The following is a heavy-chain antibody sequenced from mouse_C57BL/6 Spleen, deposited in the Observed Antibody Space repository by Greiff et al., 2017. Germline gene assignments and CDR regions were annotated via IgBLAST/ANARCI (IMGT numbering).Heavy chain of an antibody. Sequence: QVQLQQSGPELVKPGASVKISCKASGYAFSSSWMNWVKQRPGKGLEWIGRIYPGDGDTNYNGKFKGKATLTADKSSSTAYMQLSSLTSEDSAVXFCARGGLLRGYYAMDYWGQGTSVTVSS. CDR2: IYPGDGDT. V-gene: IGHV1-82*01. CDR3: ARGGLLRGYYAMDY. CDR1: GYAFSSSW. J-gene: IGHJ4*01. D-gene: IGHD1-1*01.